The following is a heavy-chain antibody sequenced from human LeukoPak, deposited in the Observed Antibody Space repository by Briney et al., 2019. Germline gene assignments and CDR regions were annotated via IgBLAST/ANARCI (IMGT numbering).Heavy chain of an antibody. J-gene: IGHJ6*03. Sequence: PSETLSLTCTVSGGSISSYYWSWIRQPAGKGLEWIGRIYTSGSTYYNPSLKSRVTISVDTSKNQFSLKLSSVTAADTAVYYCARQFSGSGSYYRPRGYYYYMDVWGKGTTVTISS. V-gene: IGHV4-4*07. D-gene: IGHD3-10*01. CDR3: ARQFSGSGSYYRPRGYYYYMDV. CDR2: IYTSGST. CDR1: GGSISSYY.